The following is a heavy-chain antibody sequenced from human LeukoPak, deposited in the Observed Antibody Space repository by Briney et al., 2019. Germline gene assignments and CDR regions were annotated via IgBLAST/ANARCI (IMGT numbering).Heavy chain of an antibody. CDR3: ARERAARGYCSGGSCYDWFDP. V-gene: IGHV4-31*03. Sequence: SETLSLTCTVSGDSISSGAYYWSWIRQHPGKGLEWIGYSYYSGTTYYNPSLKSRVAISVDTSKKQFSLKLSSVTAADTAVYYCARERAARGYCSGGSCYDWFDPWGQGTLVTVSS. D-gene: IGHD2-15*01. CDR1: GDSISSGAYY. CDR2: SYYSGTT. J-gene: IGHJ5*02.